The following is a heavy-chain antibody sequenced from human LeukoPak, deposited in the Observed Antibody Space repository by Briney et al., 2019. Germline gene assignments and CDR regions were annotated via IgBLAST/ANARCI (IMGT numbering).Heavy chain of an antibody. V-gene: IGHV1-8*01. CDR1: GYTFTSYD. D-gene: IGHD1-26*01. CDR3: ARAYSGSWYNWFDP. J-gene: IGHJ5*02. Sequence: GASVKVSCKASGYTFTSYDINWVRQATGQGLEWMGWMNPNSGNTGYAQKFQGRVTMTRNTSISTAYMELSSLRSEDTAVYYCARAYSGSWYNWFDPWGQGTLVTVSS. CDR2: MNPNSGNT.